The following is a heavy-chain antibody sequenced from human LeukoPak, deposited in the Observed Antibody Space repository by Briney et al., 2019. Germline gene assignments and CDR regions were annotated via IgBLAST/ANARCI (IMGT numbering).Heavy chain of an antibody. Sequence: GGSLRLSCAASGFTFSSYEMNWVRQAPGKGLEWFSYIDSSGSTIHYADSVKGRFTISRDNAKNSLYLQMNSLRAEDTAVYYCARLLRDDSRTLPAFDYWGQGTLVTVSA. CDR2: IDSSGSTI. D-gene: IGHD3-22*01. CDR3: ARLLRDDSRTLPAFDY. J-gene: IGHJ4*02. V-gene: IGHV3-48*03. CDR1: GFTFSSYE.